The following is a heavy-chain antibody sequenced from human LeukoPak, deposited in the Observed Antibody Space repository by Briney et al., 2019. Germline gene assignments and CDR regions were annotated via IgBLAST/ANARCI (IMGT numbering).Heavy chain of an antibody. V-gene: IGHV1-69*04. CDR3: ARDECSGGSCYSGLWFGP. CDR1: GGTFSSYT. D-gene: IGHD2-15*01. Sequence: ASVKVSCKASGGTFSSYTISWVRQAPGQGLEWMGRIIPILGIANYAQKFQGRVTITADKSTSTAYMELSSLRSEDTAVYYCARDECSGGSCYSGLWFGPWGQGTLVTVSS. CDR2: IIPILGIA. J-gene: IGHJ5*02.